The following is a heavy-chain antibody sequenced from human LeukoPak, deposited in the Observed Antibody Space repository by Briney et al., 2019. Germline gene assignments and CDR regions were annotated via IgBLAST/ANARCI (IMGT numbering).Heavy chain of an antibody. V-gene: IGHV3-23*01. CDR1: GFTFCNYD. CDR3: ARGSTYYDSSGQVPFDY. J-gene: IGHJ4*02. Sequence: GGSLRLSCAASGFTFCNYDYVWVRRAPGKGLEWVSTISRSGGITNYADSVKGRFTVSRDNGKNTLYLQMNSLRAEDTAVYYCARGSTYYDSSGQVPFDYWGQGTLVTVSS. CDR2: ISRSGGIT. D-gene: IGHD3-22*01.